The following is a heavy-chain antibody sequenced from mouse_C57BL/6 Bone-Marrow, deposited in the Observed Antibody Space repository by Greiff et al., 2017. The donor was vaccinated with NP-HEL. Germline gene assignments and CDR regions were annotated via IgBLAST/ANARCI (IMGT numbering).Heavy chain of an antibody. Sequence: EVKLVESGGGLVKPGGSLKLSCAASGFTFSSYAMSWVRQTPEKRLEWVATISDGGSYTYYPDNVKGRFTISRDNAKNNLYLQMSHLKSEDTAMYYCARDWDGYAMDYWGQGTSVTVSS. CDR2: ISDGGSYT. J-gene: IGHJ4*01. V-gene: IGHV5-4*03. D-gene: IGHD4-1*01. CDR3: ARDWDGYAMDY. CDR1: GFTFSSYA.